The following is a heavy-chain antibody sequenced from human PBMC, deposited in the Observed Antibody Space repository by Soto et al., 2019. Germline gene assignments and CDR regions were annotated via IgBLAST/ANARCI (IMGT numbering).Heavy chain of an antibody. Sequence: GGSLRLSCAASGFTFSSYAMSWVRQAPGKGLEWVSAISGSGGSTYYADPVKGRFTISRDNSKNTLYLQMNSLRAEDTAVYYCAGSGELPNYYYYYGMDVWGQGTTVTVSS. CDR1: GFTFSSYA. D-gene: IGHD3-10*01. CDR3: AGSGELPNYYYYYGMDV. CDR2: ISGSGGST. J-gene: IGHJ6*02. V-gene: IGHV3-23*01.